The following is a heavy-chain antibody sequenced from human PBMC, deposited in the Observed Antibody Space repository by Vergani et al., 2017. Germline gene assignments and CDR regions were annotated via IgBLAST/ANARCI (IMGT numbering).Heavy chain of an antibody. D-gene: IGHD3-10*01. CDR3: ARAYPECITMVRGVGLAWFDP. Sequence: QLQLQESGPGLVKPSETLSLTCTVSRGSLISSSYYWRCIRHPPGKGLEWIGRIYYSGSTYYNPSLTSRVTISVDTSKNQFSLKLSSVTAVDTAVYYCARAYPECITMVRGVGLAWFDPWGQGTLVTVSS. CDR2: IYYSGST. J-gene: IGHJ5*02. V-gene: IGHV4-39*07. CDR1: RGSLISSSYY.